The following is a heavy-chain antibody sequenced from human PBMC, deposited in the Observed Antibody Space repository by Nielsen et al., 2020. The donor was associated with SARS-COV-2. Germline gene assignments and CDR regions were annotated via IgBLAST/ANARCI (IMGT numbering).Heavy chain of an antibody. J-gene: IGHJ4*02. CDR2: IDPSGAPT. CDR1: GYTFTSYY. V-gene: IGHV1-46*01. D-gene: IGHD3-16*02. Sequence: ASVKVSCKASGYTFTSYYIHWVRQAPGQGLEWMGRIDPSGAPTTYAQKFQGRVAMTRDTSASTVYMELSSLRSDDTAFYYCARDLEVGRGYPLDYWGQGTQVTVSS. CDR3: ARDLEVGRGYPLDY.